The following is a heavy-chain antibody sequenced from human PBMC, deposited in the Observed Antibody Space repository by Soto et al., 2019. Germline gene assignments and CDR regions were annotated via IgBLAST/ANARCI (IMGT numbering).Heavy chain of an antibody. CDR3: ARDRRDTSAYYYVDY. CDR2: ISSPGNTI. J-gene: IGHJ4*02. CDR1: GFTFSSYS. Sequence: EVQLVESGGGLVQPGGSLRLSCAASGFTFSSYSMNWVRQAPGKGLEWVSYISSPGNTIYYADSVKGRFTISRDNAKNSLFLQMNSLRDEDTAVYYCARDRRDTSAYYYVDYWGQGTLVTVS. V-gene: IGHV3-48*02. D-gene: IGHD3-22*01.